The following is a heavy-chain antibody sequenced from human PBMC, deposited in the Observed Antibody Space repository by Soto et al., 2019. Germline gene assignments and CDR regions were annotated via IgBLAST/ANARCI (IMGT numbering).Heavy chain of an antibody. CDR3: ARSSTHSEAGPDY. V-gene: IGHV1-3*01. CDR2: IKSSDGNT. D-gene: IGHD2-2*01. CDR1: GYNFTNYA. Sequence: ASVKVSCKASGYNFTNYAIHWVRQAPGQRLEWMGWIKSSDGNTKYSQKFQGRVTITRDTSASTVNMELSSLTSDDTAVYYCARSSTHSEAGPDYRGEGTPVTVSS. J-gene: IGHJ4*02.